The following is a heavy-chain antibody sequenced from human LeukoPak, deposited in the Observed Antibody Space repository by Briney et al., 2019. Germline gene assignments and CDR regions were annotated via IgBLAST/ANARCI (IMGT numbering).Heavy chain of an antibody. V-gene: IGHV1-18*01. CDR2: ISAYNGNT. Sequence: ASVKVSCKASGYTFTSYEISWVQQAPGQGLEWMAWISAYNGNTNYAQNLQGRVTMTTDTSTSTAYMELRSLRSDDTAVYYCARHSSGWSFYFDYWGQGTLVTVSS. J-gene: IGHJ4*02. D-gene: IGHD6-19*01. CDR1: GYTFTSYE. CDR3: ARHSSGWSFYFDY.